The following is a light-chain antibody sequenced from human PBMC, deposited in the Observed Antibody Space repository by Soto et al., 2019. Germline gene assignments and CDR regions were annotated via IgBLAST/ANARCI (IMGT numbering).Light chain of an antibody. Sequence: QSALTQPASVSGSPGQSITISCTGTSSDIGTYNYVSWFQQHPGKAPKLIIYDVSNRPSGVSNRFSGSKSGNTASLTISGLQAEDEADYHCSSYTSSSTVVFGGGTKVTVL. V-gene: IGLV2-14*03. CDR1: SSDIGTYNY. J-gene: IGLJ2*01. CDR2: DVS. CDR3: SSYTSSSTVV.